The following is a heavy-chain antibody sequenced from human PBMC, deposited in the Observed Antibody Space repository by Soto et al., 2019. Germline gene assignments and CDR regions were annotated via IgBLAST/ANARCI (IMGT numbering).Heavy chain of an antibody. CDR3: VRAGGYRGNDYVYYYGMDV. D-gene: IGHD5-12*01. CDR2: VWYDGRNK. CDR1: GFTFSTYG. Sequence: QVQLVESGGGVVQPGRSLRLSCAASGFTFSTYGMHWVRQAPGKGLEWVALVWYDGRNKDYADSVKGRFTISRDNSKNTLYMQMNSRRDEDTAVYYCVRAGGYRGNDYVYYYGMDVWGQGTTVTVSS. J-gene: IGHJ6*02. V-gene: IGHV3-33*01.